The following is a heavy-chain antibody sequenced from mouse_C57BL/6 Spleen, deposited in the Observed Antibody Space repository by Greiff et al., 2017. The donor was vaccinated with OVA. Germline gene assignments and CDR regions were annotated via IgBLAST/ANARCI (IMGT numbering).Heavy chain of an antibody. V-gene: IGHV1-82*01. D-gene: IGHD1-3*01. CDR2: IYPGDGDT. J-gene: IGHJ2*01. CDR1: GYAFSSSW. CDR3: ALKDYFDY. Sequence: VQLQQSGPELVKPGASVKISCKASGYAFSSSWMNWVKQRPGKGLEWIGRIYPGDGDTNYNGKFKGKATLTADKSSSTAYMQLSSLTSDDSAVYFCALKDYFDYWGQGTTLTVSS.